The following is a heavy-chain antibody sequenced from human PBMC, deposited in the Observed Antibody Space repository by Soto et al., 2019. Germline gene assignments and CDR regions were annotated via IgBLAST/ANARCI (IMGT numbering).Heavy chain of an antibody. D-gene: IGHD3-22*01. CDR1: GGTFSSYA. V-gene: IGHV1-69*12. Sequence: QVQLVQSGAEVKKPGSSVKVSCKASGGTFSSYAISWVRQAPGQGLEWMGGIIPIFGTANYAQKFQGRDTITADESTRAAYMELGSRRSEERAVYYCASHSGWNYYYGMDVWGQGTTVTVSS. CDR2: IIPIFGTA. CDR3: ASHSGWNYYYGMDV. J-gene: IGHJ6*02.